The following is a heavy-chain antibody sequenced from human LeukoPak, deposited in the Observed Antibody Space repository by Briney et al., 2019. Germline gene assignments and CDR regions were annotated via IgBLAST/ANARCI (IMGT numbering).Heavy chain of an antibody. D-gene: IGHD6-13*01. CDR3: ATDTVSSSWYYFDY. Sequence: PGGSLRLSCAASGFTFSGYAMHWVRQAPGKGLEWVAVISYDGSNKYYADSVKGRFTISRDNSKNTLYLQMNSLRAEDTAVYYCATDTVSSSWYYFDYWGQGTLVTVSS. CDR2: ISYDGSNK. V-gene: IGHV3-30*04. CDR1: GFTFSGYA. J-gene: IGHJ4*02.